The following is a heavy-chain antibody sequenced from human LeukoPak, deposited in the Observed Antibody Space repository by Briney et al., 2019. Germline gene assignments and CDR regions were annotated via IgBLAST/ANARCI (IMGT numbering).Heavy chain of an antibody. CDR3: ARHTRRQPFDY. D-gene: IGHD2-2*01. CDR1: GFPFSIYW. J-gene: IGHJ4*02. Sequence: GGSLRLSCAASGFPFSIYWINCLRQAPGNALEWVAYIRKDGDETYYVDSVKGRFTISRDNAKNSLYQQMNSRRAEDTAVYYCARHTRRQPFDYWGQGTLVSVSS. CDR2: IRKDGDET. V-gene: IGHV3-7*03.